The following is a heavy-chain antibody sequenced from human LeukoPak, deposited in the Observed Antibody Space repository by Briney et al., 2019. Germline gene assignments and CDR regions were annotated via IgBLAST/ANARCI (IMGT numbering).Heavy chain of an antibody. V-gene: IGHV4-31*03. CDR1: GGSISSGGYY. CDR2: IYYSGST. Sequence: SQTLSLTCTVSGGSISSGGYYWSWIRQHPGKGLEWLGYIYYSGSTYYNPSLKSRVTISVDTSKNQFSLKLSSVTAADTAVYYCARGSYYYDSSGYQLEYFQHWGQGTLVTVSS. CDR3: ARGSYYYDSSGYQLEYFQH. J-gene: IGHJ1*01. D-gene: IGHD3-22*01.